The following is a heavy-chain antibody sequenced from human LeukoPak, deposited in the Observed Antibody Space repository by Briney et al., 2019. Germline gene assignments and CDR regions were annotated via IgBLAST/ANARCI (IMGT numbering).Heavy chain of an antibody. J-gene: IGHJ5*02. D-gene: IGHD6-13*01. CDR1: GFTFSSYA. CDR3: ARDFIQQQLADH. CDR2: ISYDGSNK. V-gene: IGHV3-30-3*01. Sequence: GGSLRLSCAASGFTFSSYAMHWVRQAPGKGLEWVAVISYDGSNKYYADSVKGRFTISRDNSKNTLYLQMNSLRAEDTAVYYCARDFIQQQLADHWGQGTLVTVSS.